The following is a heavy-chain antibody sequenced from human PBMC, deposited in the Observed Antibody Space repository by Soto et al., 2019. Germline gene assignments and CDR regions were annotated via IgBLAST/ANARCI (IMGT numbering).Heavy chain of an antibody. Sequence: QVQLQESGPGLVKPSETLSLTCSVSGDSLNSYYWSWIRQSPGKGLEWLGSTYYSGDTKYNPSLQSRISITVDTTENQFSLRLSSVTAADTAVYFCARYRNKLWKNDAFDIWGQGTMVTVSS. CDR2: TYYSGDT. D-gene: IGHD1-1*01. J-gene: IGHJ3*02. V-gene: IGHV4-59*01. CDR3: ARYRNKLWKNDAFDI. CDR1: GDSLNSYY.